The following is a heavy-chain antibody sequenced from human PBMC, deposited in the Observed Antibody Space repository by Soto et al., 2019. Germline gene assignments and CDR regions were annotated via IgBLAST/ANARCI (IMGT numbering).Heavy chain of an antibody. Sequence: LCLTCTVAADSISSNNNYFSWIRQPPGEGLDWIGSISYSGSLSYSPSLKSRLAISLDTSKNQFSLSLSSVTAADTAVYYCAREGALLYGGNPDYYYTVGVWGQGTTVTVS. CDR3: AREGALLYGGNPDYYYTVGV. V-gene: IGHV4-30-4*01. D-gene: IGHD4-17*01. J-gene: IGHJ6*02. CDR2: ISYSGSL. CDR1: ADSISSNNNY.